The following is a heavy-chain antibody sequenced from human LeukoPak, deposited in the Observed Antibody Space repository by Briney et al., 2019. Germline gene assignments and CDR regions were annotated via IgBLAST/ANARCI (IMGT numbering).Heavy chain of an antibody. CDR1: GFTFSSYS. Sequence: PGGSLRLSCAGSGFTFSSYSMNWVRQAPGKGLEWVAGISYDGSNEYYADAMKGRFTISRDNSKNTLYLQMSSLRAEDTAVYYCARDTLGEGEDANYAVYYFDYWGQGTPVTVSS. J-gene: IGHJ4*02. CDR3: ARDTLGEGEDANYAVYYFDY. CDR2: ISYDGSNE. V-gene: IGHV3-33*08. D-gene: IGHD4/OR15-4a*01.